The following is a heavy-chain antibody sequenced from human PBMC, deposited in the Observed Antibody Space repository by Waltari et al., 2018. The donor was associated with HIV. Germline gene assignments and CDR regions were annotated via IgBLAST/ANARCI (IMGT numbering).Heavy chain of an antibody. CDR2: IYTGGST. J-gene: IGHJ6*02. D-gene: IGHD5-18*01. V-gene: IGHV3-66*01. CDR3: ASPDTTMVHGHYYFYHMDV. CDR1: GFTASSKH. Sequence: EVQLVESGVGLVHAGGSMRLSCAASGFTASSKHMRSVGQAPGKGLEWVSLIYTGGSTYYADSVKGRFTISRDNSKNTLYLQMNSLRAEDTAVYYCASPDTTMVHGHYYFYHMDVWGQGTTVTVSS.